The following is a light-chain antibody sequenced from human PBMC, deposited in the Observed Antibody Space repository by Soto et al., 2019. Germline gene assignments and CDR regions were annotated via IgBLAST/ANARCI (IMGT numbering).Light chain of an antibody. CDR3: QQYNNWPRT. Sequence: EIVMTQSPGTLSLSPGERATLSCRASQSVSSSYVAWYQQKPGQAPRLVIYGASSRATGIPDRFSGSVSGTDFTLTISSLEPEDFAVYYCQQYNNWPRTFGQGTKVE. J-gene: IGKJ1*01. V-gene: IGKV3-20*01. CDR1: QSVSSSY. CDR2: GAS.